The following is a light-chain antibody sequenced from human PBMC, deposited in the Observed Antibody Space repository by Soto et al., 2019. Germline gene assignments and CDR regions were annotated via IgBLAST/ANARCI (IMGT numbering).Light chain of an antibody. Sequence: EDFLTPAQSRLSSSPVDRATLPCRASQSISRYLAWYQQKPGQGPRLLIYGASSRATGTPDRFSGSGSGTDFTLTINRLEPEDFALYYCQQYGSSPPTFGQGTKVDIK. CDR3: QQYGSSPPT. CDR2: GAS. CDR1: QSISRY. V-gene: IGKV3-20*01. J-gene: IGKJ1*01.